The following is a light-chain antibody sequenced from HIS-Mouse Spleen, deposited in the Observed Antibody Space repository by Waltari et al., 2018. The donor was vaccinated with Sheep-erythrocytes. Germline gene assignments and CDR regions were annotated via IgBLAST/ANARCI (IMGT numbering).Light chain of an antibody. CDR1: ALPKKY. Sequence: SYELTQPPSVSVSPGQTARITCSGDALPKKYAYWYQQKSGQAPVLVIYEDNKRPSGIPEGFSGSSSGTMATLTISGAQVEDGADYYCYSTDSSGNHWVFGGGTKLTVL. J-gene: IGLJ3*02. V-gene: IGLV3-10*01. CDR2: EDN. CDR3: YSTDSSGNHWV.